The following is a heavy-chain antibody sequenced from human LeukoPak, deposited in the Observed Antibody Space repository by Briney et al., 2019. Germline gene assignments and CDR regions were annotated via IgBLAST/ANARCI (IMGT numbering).Heavy chain of an antibody. V-gene: IGHV4-31*03. CDR2: IHYSGST. CDR3: ARGHNIIGP. J-gene: IGHJ5*02. CDR1: GGSITGKYY. D-gene: IGHD2/OR15-2a*01. Sequence: PSQTLPLTCTVSGGSITGKYYWSWIRQHPGKGLEWIGYIHYSGSTNYNPSLKSRVTMSVDTSNNQFFLNLSSVTAAVTAVYYCARGHNIIGPWGQGTLVTVSS.